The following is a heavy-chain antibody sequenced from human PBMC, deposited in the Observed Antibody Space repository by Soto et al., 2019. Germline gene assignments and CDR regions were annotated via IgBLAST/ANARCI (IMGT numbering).Heavy chain of an antibody. CDR1: GFICSSYD. V-gene: IGHV3-23*01. Sequence: PGGSLRLSCAASGFICSSYDMSWVRQAPGKGLEWVSTILVGGSTHYEDSVTGRFTISRDTSKNSLYLQMNSLRTEDSALYYCAKEKDRIFDYWGRETPVTVSS. CDR2: ILVGGST. J-gene: IGHJ4*02. CDR3: AKEKDRIFDY.